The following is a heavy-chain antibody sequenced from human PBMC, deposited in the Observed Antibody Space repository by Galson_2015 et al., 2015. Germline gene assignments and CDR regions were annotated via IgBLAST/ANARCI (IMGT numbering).Heavy chain of an antibody. V-gene: IGHV7-4-1*02. J-gene: IGHJ6*02. Sequence: SVKVSCKASGYTFTSYAMNWVRQAPGQGLEWMGWINTNTGNPTYAQGFTGRFVFSLDTSVSTAYLQISSPKAEDTAVYYCARGPDLRFHGDDNYYYYCGMDVWGQGTTVTVSS. D-gene: IGHD4-17*01. CDR3: ARGPDLRFHGDDNYYYYCGMDV. CDR1: GYTFTSYA. CDR2: INTNTGNP.